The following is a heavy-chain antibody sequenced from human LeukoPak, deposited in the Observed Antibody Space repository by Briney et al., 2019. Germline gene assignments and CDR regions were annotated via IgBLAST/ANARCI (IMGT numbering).Heavy chain of an antibody. D-gene: IGHD3-22*01. CDR3: ARDLAWYYYDSSGYYYPHIAFDI. V-gene: IGHV4-34*01. Sequence: PSETLSLTCAVYGGSFSGYYWSWIRQPPGKGLEWIGEINHSGSTNYNPSLKSRVTISVDTSKNQFSLKLSSVTAADTAVYYCARDLAWYYYDSSGYYYPHIAFDIWGQGTMVTVSS. CDR1: GGSFSGYY. CDR2: INHSGST. J-gene: IGHJ3*02.